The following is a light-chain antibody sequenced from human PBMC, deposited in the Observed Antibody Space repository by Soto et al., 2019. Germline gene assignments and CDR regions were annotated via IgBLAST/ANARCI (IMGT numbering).Light chain of an antibody. CDR2: GAS. CDR3: QQYNTCPRP. Sequence: EIVMTQSPATLSVSPGERATLSCRASQSVSSNLAWYQQKPGQAPRLLIYGASTRATGIPARFSGSGSGTEFTLTISSLQSEDFAVYYCQQYNTCPRPFGQGTKVDIK. CDR1: QSVSSN. J-gene: IGKJ1*01. V-gene: IGKV3-15*01.